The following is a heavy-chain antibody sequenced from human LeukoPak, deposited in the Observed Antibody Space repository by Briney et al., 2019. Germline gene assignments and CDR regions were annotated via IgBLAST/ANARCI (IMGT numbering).Heavy chain of an antibody. CDR1: GYSFDNYW. V-gene: IGHV5-10-1*01. Sequence: AESLKISCKGSGYSFDNYWITWLRQMPGKGLEWMGKIDLSDSYTNYSPSFQGHVTISADKSISTAYLQWSSLKASDSAMYYCARHYYGSGSYSHFDYWGQGTLVTVSS. CDR2: IDLSDSYT. CDR3: ARHYYGSGSYSHFDY. J-gene: IGHJ4*02. D-gene: IGHD3-10*01.